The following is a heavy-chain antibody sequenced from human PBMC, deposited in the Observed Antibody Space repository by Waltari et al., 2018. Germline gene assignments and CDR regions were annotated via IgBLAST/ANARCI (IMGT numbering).Heavy chain of an antibody. CDR3: ARDHLYSSGFDAFDI. J-gene: IGHJ3*02. Sequence: SSYAISWVRQAPGQGLEWMGGIIPIFGTANYAQKFQGRVTITTDESTSTAYMELSSLRSEDTAVYYCARDHLYSSGFDAFDIWGQGTMVTVSS. V-gene: IGHV1-69*05. CDR1: SSYA. D-gene: IGHD6-19*01. CDR2: IIPIFGTA.